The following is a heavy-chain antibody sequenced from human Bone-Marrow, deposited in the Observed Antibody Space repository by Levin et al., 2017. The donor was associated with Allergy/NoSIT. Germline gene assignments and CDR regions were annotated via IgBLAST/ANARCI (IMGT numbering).Heavy chain of an antibody. V-gene: IGHV4-39*07. J-gene: IGHJ6*02. CDR2: IYYSGST. Sequence: SCTVSGGSISSSSYYWGWIRQPPGKGLEWIGTIYYSGSTYYNPSLKSRVTISIDMSKNQFSLKLSSVTAADTAVYYCAREVAYEGPSDYSGMDVWGQGTTVTVSS. CDR1: GGSISSSSYY. CDR3: AREVAYEGPSDYSGMDV. D-gene: IGHD5-12*01.